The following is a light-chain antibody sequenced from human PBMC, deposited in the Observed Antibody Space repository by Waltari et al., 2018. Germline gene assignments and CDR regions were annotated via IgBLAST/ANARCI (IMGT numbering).Light chain of an antibody. Sequence: TDRAIRAIFNSVAWYQQKPGKAPKLLLYAASSLGSGVPPRFSGSGSGTDYSLTISSLQPEDFATYYCLQYDNTPFTFGQGTKLEI. CDR1: RAIFNS. CDR2: AAS. J-gene: IGKJ2*01. V-gene: IGKV1-NL1*01. CDR3: LQYDNTPFT.